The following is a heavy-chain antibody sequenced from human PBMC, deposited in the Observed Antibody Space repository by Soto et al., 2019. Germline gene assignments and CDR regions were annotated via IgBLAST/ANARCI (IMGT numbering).Heavy chain of an antibody. CDR2: IYYTGNT. V-gene: IGHV4-59*08. D-gene: IGHD6-19*01. Sequence: QVQLQESGPGLVKPSETLSLTCTVSGGSISGHYWSWIRQPPGKGLEWIGYIYYTGNTNYNPSLKSRVTISLDTPKTQFSLKLTSVTAADTAVYYCARRYMLAASFDPWGQGTLVTVSS. CDR1: GGSISGHY. J-gene: IGHJ5*02. CDR3: ARRYMLAASFDP.